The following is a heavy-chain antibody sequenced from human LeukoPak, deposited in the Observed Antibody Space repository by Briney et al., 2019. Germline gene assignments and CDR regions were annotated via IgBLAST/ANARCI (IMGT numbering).Heavy chain of an antibody. D-gene: IGHD1-26*01. CDR2: ISYDGSNK. CDR1: GFTFNRYA. J-gene: IGHJ4*02. V-gene: IGHV3-30*04. Sequence: GGSLRLSCAASGFTFNRYAIHWVRQAPGKGLEWVAVISYDGSNKYYADSVKGRFTISRDNSKNTVYLQMNSLRAEDTAVYYCAKWGGHWGQGTLVTVSS. CDR3: AKWGGH.